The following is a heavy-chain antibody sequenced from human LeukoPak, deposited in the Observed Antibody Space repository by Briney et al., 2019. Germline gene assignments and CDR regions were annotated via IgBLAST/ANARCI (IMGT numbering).Heavy chain of an antibody. V-gene: IGHV3-30*04. CDR1: GFTFSSYA. J-gene: IGHJ3*01. Sequence: PGRSLRLSCAASGFTFSSYAMHWVRQAPGKGLEWVAVISYDGRNKYYADSVKGRFTISRDNSKNTLSLQMNSLRAEDTAVYYCTRDQTTTGYDAFDVWGQGTVVAVSS. D-gene: IGHD4-11*01. CDR3: TRDQTTTGYDAFDV. CDR2: ISYDGRNK.